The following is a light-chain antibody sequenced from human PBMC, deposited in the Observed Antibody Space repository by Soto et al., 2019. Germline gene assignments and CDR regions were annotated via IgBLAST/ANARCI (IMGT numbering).Light chain of an antibody. V-gene: IGLV1-40*01. CDR2: GNS. Sequence: QSVLTQPPSVSGAPGQRVTISCTGSSSNIGAGYDVHWYQQLPGTAHKLLIYGNSNRPSGVPDRFSGSKSGTSASLAITGLQAEDEADYYCQSYDSSLSGWYVFGTGTKLTVL. CDR3: QSYDSSLSGWYV. J-gene: IGLJ1*01. CDR1: SSNIGAGYD.